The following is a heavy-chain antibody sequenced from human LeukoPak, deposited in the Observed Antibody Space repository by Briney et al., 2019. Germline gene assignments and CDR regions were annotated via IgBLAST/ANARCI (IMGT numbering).Heavy chain of an antibody. D-gene: IGHD3-3*01. CDR3: AKLWGWRTYIDS. V-gene: IGHV3-66*02. Sequence: GGSLRLSCTASGLFVSDSYMTWVRQAPGKGLEWVSIIYAGGSTYYTDSVKGRFTISRDNSNNTVYLQMNSLKIEDTAVYYCAKLWGWRTYIDSWGQGTVVTVSS. CDR2: IYAGGST. CDR1: GLFVSDSY. J-gene: IGHJ4*02.